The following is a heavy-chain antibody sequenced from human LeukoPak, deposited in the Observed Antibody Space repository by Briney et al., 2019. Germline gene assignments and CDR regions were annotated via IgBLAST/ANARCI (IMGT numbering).Heavy chain of an antibody. V-gene: IGHV1-18*01. D-gene: IGHD1-26*01. CDR2: ISADNGNT. CDR3: AKEFSGRYPPSYFDY. Sequence: ASVKVSCKASGYTLTSYGISWVRQAPGQGLEWMGWISADNGNTNYAQKLQGRVTVTTATSTSTAYRELRRLRSDDTAVSYCAKEFSGRYPPSYFDYWGQGTLVTVSS. J-gene: IGHJ4*02. CDR1: GYTLTSYG.